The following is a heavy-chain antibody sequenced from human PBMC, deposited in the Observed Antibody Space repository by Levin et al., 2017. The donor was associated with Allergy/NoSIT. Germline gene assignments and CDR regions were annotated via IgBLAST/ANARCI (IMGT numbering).Heavy chain of an antibody. CDR1: GFTFDDYA. CDR2: ISWNSGSI. V-gene: IGHV3-9*01. Sequence: GGSLRLSCAASGFTFDDYAMHWVRQAPGKGLEWVSGISWNSGSIGYADSVKGRFTISRDNAKNSLYLQMNSLRAEDTALYYCAKELYSSSLYYYYGMDVWGQGTTVTVSS. CDR3: AKELYSSSLYYYYGMDV. D-gene: IGHD6-6*01. J-gene: IGHJ6*02.